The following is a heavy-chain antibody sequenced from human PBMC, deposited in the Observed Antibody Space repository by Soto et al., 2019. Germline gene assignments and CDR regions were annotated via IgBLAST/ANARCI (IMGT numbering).Heavy chain of an antibody. CDR1: GDSIKTHY. CDR3: ASGWMAAFDN. V-gene: IGHV4-59*11. Sequence: TSETLSLTCNVTGDSIKTHYWSWIRQAPGKGLEWIGYIYYSVSTLYNPSLKRRVTISADTAKNQFSLRLTSLTAADTAVYYCASGWMAAFDNWGQGTLVTVSS. D-gene: IGHD2-2*03. J-gene: IGHJ4*02. CDR2: IYYSVST.